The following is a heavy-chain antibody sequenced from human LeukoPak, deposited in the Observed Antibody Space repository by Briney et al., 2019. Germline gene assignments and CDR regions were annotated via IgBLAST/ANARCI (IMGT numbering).Heavy chain of an antibody. V-gene: IGHV4-39*01. CDR2: IYYSGST. CDR3: ARHYNYDSSLGRWFDP. J-gene: IGHJ5*02. Sequence: SETLSLTCTVSSGSISSSSYYWGWIRQPPGKGLEWIGSIYYSGSTYYNPSLKSRVTISVDTSKNQFSLKLSSVTAADTAVYYYARHYNYDSSLGRWFDPWGQGTLVTVSS. CDR1: SGSISSSSYY. D-gene: IGHD3-22*01.